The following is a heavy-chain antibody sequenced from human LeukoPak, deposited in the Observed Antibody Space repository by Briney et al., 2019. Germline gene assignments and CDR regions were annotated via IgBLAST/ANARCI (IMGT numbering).Heavy chain of an antibody. CDR1: GFIFEDYT. V-gene: IGHV3-43*01. CDR3: AKDLTYESSGSVIDN. D-gene: IGHD3-22*01. J-gene: IGHJ4*02. Sequence: PGGSLRLSCAASGFIFEDYTMHWVRQVPGKTLEWVSLVNWHGTTYYADSLKGRFTISRDNSKNSLYLQMDSLRTEDTALYYCAKDLTYESSGSVIDNWGLGTLVTVSS. CDR2: VNWHGTT.